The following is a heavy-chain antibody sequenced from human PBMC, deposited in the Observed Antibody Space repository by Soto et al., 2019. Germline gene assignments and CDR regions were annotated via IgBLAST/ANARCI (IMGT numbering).Heavy chain of an antibody. V-gene: IGHV4-59*01. J-gene: IGHJ4*02. D-gene: IGHD5-12*01. CDR3: AREYSGYAIDY. Sequence: QVQLQESGPGLVKPSETLSLTCTVSGGSITSYYWSWIRQPPGKGLEWIGYIYYRGSTNYNPSLKSRVTISVDTSKNQFSLKLSSVTAADTAVYYCAREYSGYAIDYWGQGTLVTVSS. CDR2: IYYRGST. CDR1: GGSITSYY.